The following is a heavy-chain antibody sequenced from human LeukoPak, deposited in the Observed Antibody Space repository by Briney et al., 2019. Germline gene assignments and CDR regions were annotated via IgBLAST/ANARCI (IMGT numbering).Heavy chain of an antibody. CDR1: GFTFSRYA. J-gene: IGHJ6*02. Sequence: GGSLRLSCAASGFTFSRYAMNWVRQAPGKGLEWVSSINGSGGGTYCADSVKGRFTISRDNSKNTLYLQMNSLRAEDTAVYYCAKVHGSGTYYPLQYCYYAMDVWGQGTTVTVSS. D-gene: IGHD3-10*01. V-gene: IGHV3-23*01. CDR2: INGSGGGT. CDR3: AKVHGSGTYYPLQYCYYAMDV.